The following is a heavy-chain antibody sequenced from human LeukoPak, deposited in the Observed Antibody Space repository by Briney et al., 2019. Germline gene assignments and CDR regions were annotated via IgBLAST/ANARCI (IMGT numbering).Heavy chain of an antibody. CDR3: ARHAYSGTLRVFDF. J-gene: IGHJ4*02. D-gene: IGHD1-26*01. V-gene: IGHV4-59*08. CDR2: IYHTGNT. Sequence: PETLSLTCTVSADSMSSYYWVWIRQPPGKGLEWIGYIYHTGNTNYNPSLKSRVTISVDMSKNQFSLKLRSVTAADTAMYYCARHAYSGTLRVFDFWGQGTLVTVSS. CDR1: ADSMSSYY.